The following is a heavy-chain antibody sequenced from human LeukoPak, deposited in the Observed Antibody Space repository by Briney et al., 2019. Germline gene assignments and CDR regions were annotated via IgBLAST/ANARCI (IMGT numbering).Heavy chain of an antibody. D-gene: IGHD3/OR15-3a*01. CDR1: GFTFSSYA. V-gene: IGHV3-23*01. CDR2: VVASYEGT. J-gene: IGHJ5*02. CDR3: AKGKAGGLVDLFDP. Sequence: GGSLRLSCAASGFTFSSYAMMWVRQAPGKGLEWVSTVVASYEGTFYANSVKGRFTISRDNSKSTLYMQMNSLRAEDAAVYYCAKGKAGGLVDLFDPWGQGTLVTVSS.